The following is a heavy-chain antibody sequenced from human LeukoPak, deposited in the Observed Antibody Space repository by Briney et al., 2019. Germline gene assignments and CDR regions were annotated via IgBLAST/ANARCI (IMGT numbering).Heavy chain of an antibody. CDR3: ASGYDSLFDY. J-gene: IGHJ4*02. Sequence: GGSLRLSCAASGFTFSSYGMHWVRQAPGKGLEWVAVMSYDGSNKYYADSVKGRFTISRDNSKNTLYLQMNSLRAEDTAVYYCASGYDSLFDYWGQGTLVTVSS. V-gene: IGHV3-30*03. CDR1: GFTFSSYG. D-gene: IGHD3-22*01. CDR2: MSYDGSNK.